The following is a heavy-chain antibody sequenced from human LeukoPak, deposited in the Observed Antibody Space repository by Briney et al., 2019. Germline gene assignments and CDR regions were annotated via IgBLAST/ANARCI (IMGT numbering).Heavy chain of an antibody. V-gene: IGHV3-73*01. D-gene: IGHD2-2*02. Sequence: GGSLRLSCAASGFTFGGSAMHWVRQASGKGLEWVGRIRSKANSYATAYAASVKGRFTISRDDSKNTAYLQMNSLKTEDTAVYYCTAHSVVPAAIGTGYWGQGTLVTVSS. CDR2: IRSKANSYAT. CDR1: GFTFGGSA. CDR3: TAHSVVPAAIGTGY. J-gene: IGHJ4*02.